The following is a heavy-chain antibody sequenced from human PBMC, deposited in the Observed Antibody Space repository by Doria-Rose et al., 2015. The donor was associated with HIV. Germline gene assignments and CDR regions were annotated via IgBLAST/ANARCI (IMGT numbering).Heavy chain of an antibody. V-gene: IGHV4-31*02. J-gene: IGHJ4*02. Sequence: SCASVSSRGYYWNWIRQVPGKGLESLGYTYYTGTSDYSPSLRSRLNMAVDTSKNQFPLKLSFVTVADTAVYYCARMGSYRELDYWGQGALVSVSA. CDR1: CASVSSRGYY. CDR3: ARMGSYRELDY. CDR2: TYYTGTS. D-gene: IGHD3-3*01.